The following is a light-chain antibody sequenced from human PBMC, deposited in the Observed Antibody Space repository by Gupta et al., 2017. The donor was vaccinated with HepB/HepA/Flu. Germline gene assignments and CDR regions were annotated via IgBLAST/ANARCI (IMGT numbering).Light chain of an antibody. CDR1: SANIGAGYD. CDR2: GNS. CDR3: QSYDSSLSGWV. V-gene: IGLV1-40*01. J-gene: IGLJ3*02. Sequence: QSVLTQPPSVSAAPGQRVPISCTGSSANIGAGYDVHWYQQLPGTAPKLLIYGNSNRPSGVPDRFSGSKSGTSASLAITGLQAEDEADYYCQSYDSSLSGWVFGGGTKLTVL.